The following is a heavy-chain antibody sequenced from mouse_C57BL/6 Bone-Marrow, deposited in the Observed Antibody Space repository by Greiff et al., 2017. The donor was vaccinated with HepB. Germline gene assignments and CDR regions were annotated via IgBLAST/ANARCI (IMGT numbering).Heavy chain of an antibody. D-gene: IGHD1-1*01. J-gene: IGHJ1*03. V-gene: IGHV1-61*01. CDR3: ARPYYYGSSYLSYWYFDV. Sequence: QVQLQQPGAELVRPVSSVKLSCKASGYTFTSYWMDWVKQRPGQGLEWIGNIYPSDSETHYNQKFKDKATLTVDKSSSTAYMQLSSLTSEDSAVYYCARPYYYGSSYLSYWYFDVWGTGTTVTVSS. CDR2: IYPSDSET. CDR1: GYTFTSYW.